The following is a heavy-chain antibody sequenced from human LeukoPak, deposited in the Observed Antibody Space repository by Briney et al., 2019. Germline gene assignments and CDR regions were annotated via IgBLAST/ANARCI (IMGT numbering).Heavy chain of an antibody. CDR2: IYYSGST. CDR3: ARAFPFDDYGDPDAFDI. D-gene: IGHD4-17*01. V-gene: IGHV4-30-4*08. CDR1: GVSMSSGAFY. Sequence: PSQTLSLTCTVSGVSMSSGAFYWSWIRQHPGKGLEWIGNIYYSGSTYYNPSLKSRVTISVDRSKNRFSLKLTSVTAADTAVYYCARAFPFDDYGDPDAFDIWGQGTMVTVSS. J-gene: IGHJ3*02.